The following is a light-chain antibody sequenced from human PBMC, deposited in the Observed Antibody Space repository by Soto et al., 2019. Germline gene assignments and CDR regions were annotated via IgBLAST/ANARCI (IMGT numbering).Light chain of an antibody. Sequence: EIVLTQSPATLSLSPGEIATLSCSASPSISSSLRWYQQKLGQAPRLLIYDPSNRAAGIPARFSGSGSGTDFTLTISSLEPEDIAVYYCQQRSNWPLTFGGGTKVEIK. J-gene: IGKJ4*01. CDR1: PSISSS. V-gene: IGKV3-11*01. CDR3: QQRSNWPLT. CDR2: DPS.